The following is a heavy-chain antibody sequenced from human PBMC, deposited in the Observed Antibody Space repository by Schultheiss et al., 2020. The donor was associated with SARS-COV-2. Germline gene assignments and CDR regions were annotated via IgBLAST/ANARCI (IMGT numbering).Heavy chain of an antibody. CDR3: ASTIVVVPAADQFFDY. CDR2: IYYSGST. CDR1: GGSISSGGYY. Sequence: LRLSCTVSGGSISSGGYYWSWIRQHPGKGLEWIGYIYYSGSTYYNPSLKSRVTISVDTSKNQFSLKLSSVTAADTAVYYCASTIVVVPAADQFFDYWGQGTLVTVSS. J-gene: IGHJ4*02. D-gene: IGHD2-2*01. V-gene: IGHV4-31*03.